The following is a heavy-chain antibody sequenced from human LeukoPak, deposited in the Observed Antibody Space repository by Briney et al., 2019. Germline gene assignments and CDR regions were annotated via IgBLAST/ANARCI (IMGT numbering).Heavy chain of an antibody. J-gene: IGHJ6*02. V-gene: IGHV1-2*04. D-gene: IGHD1-1*01. Sequence: ASVKVSCKASGYSFTGHYIHWVRQAPGQGLEWMGWINPSSGGTNYAQKFQGCVTMTRDMSINTAYMELSRLTSDDTAVYYCARTTNYYHGMDVWGQGTTVTVSS. CDR2: INPSSGGT. CDR1: GYSFTGHY. CDR3: ARTTNYYHGMDV.